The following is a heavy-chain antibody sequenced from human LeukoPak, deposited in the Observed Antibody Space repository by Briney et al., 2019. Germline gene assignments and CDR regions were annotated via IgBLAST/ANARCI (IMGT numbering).Heavy chain of an antibody. CDR1: GFTFSSCA. CDR2: ISGSGGST. V-gene: IGHV3-23*01. Sequence: PGGSLRLSCAASGFTFSSCAMSWVRQAPGKGLEWVSAISGSGGSTYYADSVKGRFTISRDNSKNTLYLQMNSLRAEDTAVYYCASAQDQYYDFWSGYNWGQGTLVTVSS. D-gene: IGHD3-3*01. CDR3: ASAQDQYYDFWSGYN. J-gene: IGHJ4*02.